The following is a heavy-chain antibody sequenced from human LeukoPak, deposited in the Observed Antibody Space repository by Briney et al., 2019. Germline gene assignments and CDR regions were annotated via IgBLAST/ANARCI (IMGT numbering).Heavy chain of an antibody. CDR3: AREWEPQWDYYYYMDV. J-gene: IGHJ6*03. D-gene: IGHD1-26*01. Sequence: SCKASGGTFSSYAMHWVRQAPGKGLEWVAVISYDGSNKYYADSLKGRFTISRDNSKNTLYLQMNSLRAEDTAVYYCAREWEPQWDYYYYMDVWGKGTTVTVSS. V-gene: IGHV3-30-3*01. CDR1: GGTFSSYA. CDR2: ISYDGSNK.